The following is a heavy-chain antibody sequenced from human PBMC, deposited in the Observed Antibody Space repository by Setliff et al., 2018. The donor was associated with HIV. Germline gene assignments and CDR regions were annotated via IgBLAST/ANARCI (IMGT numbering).Heavy chain of an antibody. V-gene: IGHV4-39*01. J-gene: IGHJ4*02. Sequence: KASETLSLTCTVSGGSISSSSYYWGWTRQPPGKGLEWIGSIYYSGSTYYNPSLKSRVTISVDTSKNQFSLKLSSVTAADTAVYYCARQGGYSYGYPFDYWGQGTLVTVS. D-gene: IGHD5-18*01. CDR2: IYYSGST. CDR3: ARQGGYSYGYPFDY. CDR1: GGSISSSSYY.